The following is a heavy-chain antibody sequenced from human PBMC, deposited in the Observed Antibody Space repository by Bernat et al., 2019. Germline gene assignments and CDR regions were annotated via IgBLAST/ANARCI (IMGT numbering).Heavy chain of an antibody. V-gene: IGHV3-30-3*01. CDR1: GFTFSSYA. J-gene: IGHJ4*02. D-gene: IGHD2-15*01. CDR3: ARDCSGGSCFDY. Sequence: QVQLVESGGGVVQPGRPLRLSCAASGFTFSSYAMHWVRQAPGKGLEWVAVISYDGSNKYYADSVKGRFTISRDNSKNTLYLQMNSLRAEDTAVYYCARDCSGGSCFDYWGQGTLVTVSS. CDR2: ISYDGSNK.